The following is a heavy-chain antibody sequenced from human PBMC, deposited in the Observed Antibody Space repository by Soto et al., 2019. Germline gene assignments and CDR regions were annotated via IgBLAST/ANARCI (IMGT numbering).Heavy chain of an antibody. D-gene: IGHD6-19*01. CDR2: ISGSGGST. CDR3: AKYSSGWYHPFDY. V-gene: IGHV3-23*01. Sequence: EVQLLESGGGLVQPGGSLRLSCATSGFTFSSYAMSWVRQAPGKGLEWVSAISGSGGSTYYADSVKGRFTISRDNSKNTLYLQMNSLRAEDTAVYYCAKYSSGWYHPFDYWGQGTLVTVSS. CDR1: GFTFSSYA. J-gene: IGHJ4*02.